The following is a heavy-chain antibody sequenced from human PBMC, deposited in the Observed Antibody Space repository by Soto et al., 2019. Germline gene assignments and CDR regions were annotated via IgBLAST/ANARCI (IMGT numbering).Heavy chain of an antibody. J-gene: IGHJ4*02. D-gene: IGHD3-16*01. Sequence: QVQLVQSGAELKKPGSSVKVSCSASGVTFSSYAFTWVPQAPGQGLEWMGNIIPVFRTSNYAQGFQGRLTISADESTNTINMELSSLRSEDTAVYFCAKDGSWDGGGGYSWGQGTLVIVSS. V-gene: IGHV1-69*18. CDR1: GVTFSSYA. CDR2: IIPVFRTS. CDR3: AKDGSWDGGGGYS.